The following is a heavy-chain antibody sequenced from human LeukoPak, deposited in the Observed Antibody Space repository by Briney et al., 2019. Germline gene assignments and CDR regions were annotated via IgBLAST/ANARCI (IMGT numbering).Heavy chain of an antibody. V-gene: IGHV3-23*01. CDR2: IGVSGGST. D-gene: IGHD3-10*01. J-gene: IGHJ4*02. CDR1: GFTFSSYA. Sequence: GGSLRLSCVASGFTFSSYAMSWVRQAPGKGLEWVSAIGVSGGSTYYADSVKGRFTISRDNSKNTLYLQMNSLRAEDTAVYYCARVGRRGVITPTYFDYWGQGTLVTVSS. CDR3: ARVGRRGVITPTYFDY.